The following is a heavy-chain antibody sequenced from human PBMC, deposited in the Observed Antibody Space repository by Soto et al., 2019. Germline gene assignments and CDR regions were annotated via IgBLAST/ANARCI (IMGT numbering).Heavy chain of an antibody. D-gene: IGHD2-21*01. CDR1: GSTFSTYS. CDR3: ARDNGLAGSFDP. Sequence: GGSLRLSCAASGSTFSTYSMNWVRQAPGKGLEWVSYISYTSTTIYYADSVRGRFTISRDNVKNSLFLQMNSLRDEDTAVYYCARDNGLAGSFDPWGQGTLVTVSS. CDR2: ISYTSTTI. J-gene: IGHJ5*02. V-gene: IGHV3-48*02.